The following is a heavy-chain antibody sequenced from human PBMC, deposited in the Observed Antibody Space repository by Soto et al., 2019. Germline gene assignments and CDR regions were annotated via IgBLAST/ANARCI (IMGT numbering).Heavy chain of an antibody. D-gene: IGHD2-21*02. CDR3: ARGDRGAFDL. J-gene: IGHJ3*01. V-gene: IGHV3-74*01. CDR1: GLTLGYYW. CDR2: IHSDGSST. Sequence: EVQLVESEGGLVQPGGPLRLSCAASGLTLGYYWMHWVGQAPGQGLVWVSRIHSDGSSTTYADSVKGRFTISRDNAKNTLYLQMNSLRAEDTAVYYCARGDRGAFDLWGQGTMVTVSS.